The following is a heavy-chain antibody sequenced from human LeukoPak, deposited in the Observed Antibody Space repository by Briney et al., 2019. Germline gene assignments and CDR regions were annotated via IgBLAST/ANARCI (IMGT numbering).Heavy chain of an antibody. CDR2: ISWNSGSI. D-gene: IGHD3-10*01. CDR3: AKGVYGSGSYFPDY. Sequence: GGSLRLSCAASGFTFDDYAMHWVRQAPGKGLEWVSGISWNSGSIGYADSVKGRFTISRDNAKNSLYLQMNSLRAEDTALYYCAKGVYGSGSYFPDYWGQGTLVTVSS. V-gene: IGHV3-9*01. CDR1: GFTFDDYA. J-gene: IGHJ4*02.